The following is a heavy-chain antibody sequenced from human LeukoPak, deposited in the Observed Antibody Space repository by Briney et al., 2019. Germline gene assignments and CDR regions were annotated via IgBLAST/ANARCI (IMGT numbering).Heavy chain of an antibody. D-gene: IGHD2-15*01. CDR2: IYYSGST. V-gene: IGHV4-59*01. J-gene: IGHJ6*02. CDR1: GGYISSYY. CDR3: ARDPIRCSGGSCYSHYGMDV. Sequence: SETLSLTCTVSGGYISSYYWSWIRQPPGKGLEWIRYIYYSGSTNYNPSLKSRVTISVDTSKNQFSLKLSSVTAADTAVYYCARDPIRCSGGSCYSHYGMDVWGQGTTVTVSS.